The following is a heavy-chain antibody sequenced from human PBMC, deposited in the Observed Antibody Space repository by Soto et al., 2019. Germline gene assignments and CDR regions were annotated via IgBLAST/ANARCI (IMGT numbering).Heavy chain of an antibody. V-gene: IGHV1-69*02. CDR3: ASDYGSGSYADDY. J-gene: IGHJ4*02. Sequence: QVQLVQSGAEVQKPGSSVKVSCKSSGGTFSSYTISWVRQAPGQGREWMGRIIPILGIANYAQKFQGRVTITADKSTSTAYMELSSLRSEDTAVYYCASDYGSGSYADDYWGQGTLVTVSS. D-gene: IGHD3-10*01. CDR2: IIPILGIA. CDR1: GGTFSSYT.